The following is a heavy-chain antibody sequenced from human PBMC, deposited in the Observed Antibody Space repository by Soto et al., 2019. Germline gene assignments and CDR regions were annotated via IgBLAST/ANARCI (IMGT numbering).Heavy chain of an antibody. J-gene: IGHJ4*02. Sequence: GGSLRLSCAASGFTFRNYAMSWVRQAPGKGLEWVSGTSDSGAITYYADSVKGRCTISRDNSKNTLYLQMNSLRADDTAVYYCAKGDSGYDSHFDNWGQGTLVTVSS. D-gene: IGHD5-12*01. CDR1: GFTFRNYA. V-gene: IGHV3-23*01. CDR3: AKGDSGYDSHFDN. CDR2: TSDSGAIT.